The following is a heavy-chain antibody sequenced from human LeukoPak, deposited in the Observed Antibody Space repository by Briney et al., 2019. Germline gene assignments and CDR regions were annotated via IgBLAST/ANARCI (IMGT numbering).Heavy chain of an antibody. CDR2: ISAYNGNT. D-gene: IGHD2-15*01. Sequence: ASVKVSCKASGCTFTSYGISWVRQAPGQGLEWMGWISAYNGNTNYAQKLQGRVTMTTDTSTSTAYMELRSLRSDDTAVYYCARDRRYCSGGSCYWFTYGMDVWGQGTTVTVSS. CDR1: GCTFTSYG. V-gene: IGHV1-18*01. J-gene: IGHJ6*02. CDR3: ARDRRYCSGGSCYWFTYGMDV.